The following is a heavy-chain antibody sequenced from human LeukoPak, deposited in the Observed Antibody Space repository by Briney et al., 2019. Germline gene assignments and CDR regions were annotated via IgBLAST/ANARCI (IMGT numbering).Heavy chain of an antibody. CDR3: ARDSSSYYYFDY. J-gene: IGHJ4*02. D-gene: IGHD6-6*01. CDR1: GGSFSGYY. Sequence: SETLSLTCAVYGGSFSGYYWSWIRQPPGKGLEWIGEINHSGSTNYNPSLKSRVTISVDTSKNQFSLKLSSVTAADTAVYYCARDSSSYYYFDYWGQGTLVTVSS. CDR2: INHSGST. V-gene: IGHV4-34*01.